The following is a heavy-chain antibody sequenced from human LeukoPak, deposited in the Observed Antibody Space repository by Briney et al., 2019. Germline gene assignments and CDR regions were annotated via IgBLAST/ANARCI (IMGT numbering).Heavy chain of an antibody. Sequence: GASVKVSCKASGYTFTSYDINWVRQATGQGLEWMGWMNPNSGNTGYAQKFQGRVTMTRNTSISTAYMELSSLRSEDTAVYYCATDSARYCSSTSCQFDYWGQGTLVTVSS. V-gene: IGHV1-8*01. CDR1: GYTFTSYD. CDR2: MNPNSGNT. J-gene: IGHJ4*02. D-gene: IGHD2-2*01. CDR3: ATDSARYCSSTSCQFDY.